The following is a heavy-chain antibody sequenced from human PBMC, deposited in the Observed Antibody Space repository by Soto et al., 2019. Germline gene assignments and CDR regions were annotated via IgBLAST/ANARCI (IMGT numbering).Heavy chain of an antibody. J-gene: IGHJ3*01. V-gene: IGHV3-23*01. CDR2: IGGTDCDSAGVT. CDR1: GLILNNYA. CDR3: VKRCGNWGALHF. D-gene: IGHD7-27*01. Sequence: VQPLESGGDLVQPGGALRLSCVASGLILNNYANSWVAPAPGKGLEWVSTIGGTDCDSAGVTWYEGYVKGRFTISTDCCTMTLLLHMENFRAEDAALYYGVKRCGNWGALHFWGVCTTVVVSS.